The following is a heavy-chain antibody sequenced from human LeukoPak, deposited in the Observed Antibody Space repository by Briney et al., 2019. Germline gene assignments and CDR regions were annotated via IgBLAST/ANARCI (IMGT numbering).Heavy chain of an antibody. CDR3: ARAAAGPRRLYYFDY. D-gene: IGHD6-13*01. CDR1: GGSFSGYY. CDR2: INHSGST. J-gene: IGHJ4*02. Sequence: PSETLSLTCAVYGGSFSGYYWSWIRQPPGKGLEWIGEINHSGSTNYNPSLKSRVTISVDTSKNQFSLKLSSVTAADTAVCYCARAAAGPRRLYYFDYWGQGTLVTVSS. V-gene: IGHV4-34*01.